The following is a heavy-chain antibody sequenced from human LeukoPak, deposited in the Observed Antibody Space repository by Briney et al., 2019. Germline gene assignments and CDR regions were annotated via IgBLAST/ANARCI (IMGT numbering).Heavy chain of an antibody. CDR3: AKSGETTSSYYYSDY. V-gene: IGHV3-23*01. CDR2: ISGSGANT. J-gene: IGHJ4*02. D-gene: IGHD3-22*01. CDR1: GFTFSSFA. Sequence: GESLKISCAASGFTFSSFAMSWVRQAPGKGLEWVSGISGSGANTYYAASVKGRVTISRDNSKNTLYLQMNSLRGEDTAVYYCAKSGETTSSYYYSDYWGQGTLVTVSS.